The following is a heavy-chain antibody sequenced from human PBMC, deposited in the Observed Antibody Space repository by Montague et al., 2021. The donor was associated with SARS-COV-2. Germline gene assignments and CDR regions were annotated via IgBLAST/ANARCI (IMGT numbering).Heavy chain of an antibody. CDR1: GFTFRNYE. J-gene: IGHJ4*03. CDR2: INSSGSTT. V-gene: IGHV3-48*03. CDR3: AREGFSGKYFDY. D-gene: IGHD1-26*01. Sequence: SLRLSWAGSGFTFRNYEMNWVRQAPGKGLEWISDINSSGSTTYYIDSVKGRFTISRDNAKNSLYLQMNSLRAEDTAVYYCAREGFSGKYFDYWGQGTMVTVSS.